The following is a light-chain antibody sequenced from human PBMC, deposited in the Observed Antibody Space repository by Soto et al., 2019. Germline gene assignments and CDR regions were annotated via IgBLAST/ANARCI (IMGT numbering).Light chain of an antibody. CDR3: QHYNNWPPET. CDR2: GAS. V-gene: IGKV3-15*01. CDR1: QSVSSN. J-gene: IGKJ1*01. Sequence: EIVLTQSPATLSVSPGERATLSCRASQSVSSNLAWYQQKPGQAPRLLIYGASTRATDIPARFSGSGSGTEFTLTISSLQSEDFAIYYCQHYNNWPPETFGQGTKVDI.